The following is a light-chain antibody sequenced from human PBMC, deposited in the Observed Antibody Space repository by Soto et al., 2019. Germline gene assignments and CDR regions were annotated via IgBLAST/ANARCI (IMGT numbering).Light chain of an antibody. J-gene: IGKJ5*01. V-gene: IGKV3-20*01. CDR2: GAS. Sequence: ETVLTQSPGTLSLSPGERATLSCRASQSITNNYLAWYQQKPGQAPRLLIYGASSRVTGIPDRFSGSGSGTDFILTISRLEPEDFAVYYCQQYRTSPITFGQGTRLEIK. CDR3: QQYRTSPIT. CDR1: QSITNNY.